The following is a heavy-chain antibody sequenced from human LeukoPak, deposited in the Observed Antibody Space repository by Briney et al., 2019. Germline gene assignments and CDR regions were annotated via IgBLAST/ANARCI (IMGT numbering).Heavy chain of an antibody. V-gene: IGHV3-7*01. CDR3: AREHYDFWSGYYDY. J-gene: IGHJ4*02. CDR1: GFTFSSYW. CDR2: IKQDGSEK. D-gene: IGHD3-3*01. Sequence: GGSLRLSCAASGFTFSSYWMSWVRQAPGKGLEWVANIKQDGSEKYYVDSVKGRFTISRDNAKNSLYLQMNSLRAEDTAVYYCAREHYDFWSGYYDYWGQGTLVTVSS.